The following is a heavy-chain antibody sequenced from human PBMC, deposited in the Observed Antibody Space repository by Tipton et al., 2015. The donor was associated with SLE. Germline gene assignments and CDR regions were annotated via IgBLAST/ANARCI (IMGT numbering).Heavy chain of an antibody. J-gene: IGHJ6*02. CDR3: ARGGLEPPFRYYGMDV. CDR2: IYYSGST. D-gene: IGHD1-1*01. CDR1: GGSISSYY. Sequence: TLSLTCTVSGGSISSYYWSWIRQPPGKGLEWIGYIYYSGSTNYNPSLKSRVTISVDTSENQFSLKLSSVTAADTAVYYCARGGLEPPFRYYGMDVWGQGTTVTVSS. V-gene: IGHV4-59*12.